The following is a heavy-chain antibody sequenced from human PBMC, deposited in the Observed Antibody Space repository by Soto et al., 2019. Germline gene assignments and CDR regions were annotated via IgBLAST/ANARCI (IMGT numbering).Heavy chain of an antibody. D-gene: IGHD3-22*01. J-gene: IGHJ4*02. CDR1: GDSINNTYW. Sequence: SETLSLTCFVSGDSINNTYWWSWVRQAPGKGLEWIGEIYHTGGRSYMPSLRGRITLSVDTSKNQFSLKLTSVTAADTAVYYCARHYYDSSGYYNFDYWGQGTLVTVSS. CDR2: IYHTGGR. V-gene: IGHV4-4*02. CDR3: ARHYYDSSGYYNFDY.